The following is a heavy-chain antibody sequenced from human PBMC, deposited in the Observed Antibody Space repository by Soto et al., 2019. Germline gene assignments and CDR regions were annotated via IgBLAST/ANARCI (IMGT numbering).Heavy chain of an antibody. Sequence: GESLNISCNGSEYSFAGYWITWIRQKPGKGLEWMGRIDPSDSQTYYSPSFRGHVTISATKSITTVFLQWSSLRASDTAMYYCARQIYDSDTGPNFQYYFDSWGQGTPVTVSS. CDR1: EYSFAGYW. J-gene: IGHJ4*02. CDR3: ARQIYDSDTGPNFQYYFDS. V-gene: IGHV5-10-1*01. CDR2: IDPSDSQT. D-gene: IGHD3-22*01.